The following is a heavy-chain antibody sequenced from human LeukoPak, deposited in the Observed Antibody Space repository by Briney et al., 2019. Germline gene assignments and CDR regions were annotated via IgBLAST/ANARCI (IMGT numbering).Heavy chain of an antibody. CDR3: ARGQHCSSTSCYEGGLDYYYYYGMDV. Sequence: SVKVSCKASGGTFSSYAISWVRQAPGQGLEWMGGIIPIFATANYAQKFQGRVTITADESTSTAYMELSSLRSEDTAVYYCARGQHCSSTSCYEGGLDYYYYYGMDVWGKGTTVTVSS. V-gene: IGHV1-69*01. D-gene: IGHD2-2*01. J-gene: IGHJ6*04. CDR1: GGTFSSYA. CDR2: IIPIFATA.